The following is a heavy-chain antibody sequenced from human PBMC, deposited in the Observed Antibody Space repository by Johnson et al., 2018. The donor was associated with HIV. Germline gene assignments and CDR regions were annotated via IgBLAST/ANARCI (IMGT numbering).Heavy chain of an antibody. V-gene: IGHV3-30*04. CDR2: ISYDGSNK. CDR1: GFTFRSYA. J-gene: IGHJ3*02. CDR3: ARERPAYSSSSSHAFDI. Sequence: QEKLVESGGGVVQPGRSLRLSCAASGFTFRSYAMHWVRQAPGKGLEWVAVISYDGSNKYYADSVKGRFTISRDNSKNTLYLQMNSLRAEDTAVYYCARERPAYSSSSSHAFDIWGQGTMVTVSS. D-gene: IGHD6-6*01.